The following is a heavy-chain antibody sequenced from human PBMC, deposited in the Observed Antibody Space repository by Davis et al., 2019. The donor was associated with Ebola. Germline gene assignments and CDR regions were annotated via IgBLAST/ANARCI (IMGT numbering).Heavy chain of an antibody. CDR1: RFTFSAYG. V-gene: IGHV3-30*02. J-gene: IGHJ4*02. D-gene: IGHD4-17*01. Sequence: GESLKISCAASRFTFSAYGMHWVRQAPGKGLEWVAFIRHDGSTQHYADSVKGRFTISRDNAKNSLYLQMNSLRDEDTAVYYCARDRDMTTRGWGQGTLVTVSS. CDR3: ARDRDMTTRG. CDR2: IRHDGSTQ.